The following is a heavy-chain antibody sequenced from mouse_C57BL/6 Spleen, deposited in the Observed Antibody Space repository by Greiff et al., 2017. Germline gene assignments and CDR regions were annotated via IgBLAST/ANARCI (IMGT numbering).Heavy chain of an antibody. V-gene: IGHV1-69*01. Sequence: QVQLQQPGAELVMPGASVKLSCKASGYTFTSYWMHWVKQRPGQGLEWIGEIDPSDSYTNYNQKFKGKSTLTVDKSSSTAYMQLSSLTSEDSAVYYCERSYYGSIDYWGQGTTLTVSS. D-gene: IGHD1-1*01. CDR1: GYTFTSYW. CDR3: ERSYYGSIDY. J-gene: IGHJ2*01. CDR2: IDPSDSYT.